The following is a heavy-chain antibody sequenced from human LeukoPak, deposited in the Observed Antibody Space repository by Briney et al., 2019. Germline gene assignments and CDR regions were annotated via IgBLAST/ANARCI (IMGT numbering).Heavy chain of an antibody. CDR3: ARSIRCLLSSGCFDY. CDR1: GFTFSSYE. CDR2: ISSSGTTI. V-gene: IGHV3-48*03. Sequence: GESLKISCAVSGFTFSSYEMNWVRQAPGKGLEWVSYISSSGTTIYYADSVKGRFTISRDNAKNSLYLQMNSLRAEDTAVYYCARSIRCLLSSGCFDYWGQGTLVTVSS. D-gene: IGHD6-19*01. J-gene: IGHJ4*02.